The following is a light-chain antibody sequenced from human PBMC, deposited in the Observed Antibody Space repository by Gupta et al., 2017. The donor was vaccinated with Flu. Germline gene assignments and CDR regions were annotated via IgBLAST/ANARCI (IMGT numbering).Light chain of an antibody. V-gene: IGLV2-14*01. CDR3: SSYTSSSTEV. CDR2: EVS. CDR1: SSDVGGYNY. J-gene: IGLJ2*01. Sequence: SALTQPASVSGSPGQSITISCTGTSSDVGGYNYVSWYQQHPGKAPKLRIYEVSNRPSGVANRCSASKSGNTACLTISGRQAEDEADYYCSSYTSSSTEVFGGGTNLTVL.